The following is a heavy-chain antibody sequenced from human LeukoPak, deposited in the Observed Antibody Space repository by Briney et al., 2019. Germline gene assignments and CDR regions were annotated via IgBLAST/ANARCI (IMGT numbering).Heavy chain of an antibody. CDR2: INHNGST. CDR1: GGSFSGYY. Sequence: SETLSLTCAVYGGSFSGYYWSWIRQPPGKGLEWIGEINHNGSTNYNPSLKSRVTISVDTSKNQFSLKLSSVTAADTAVYYCARAPNLGYCSGGSCYSGNWFDPWGQGTLVTVSS. D-gene: IGHD2-15*01. V-gene: IGHV4-34*01. CDR3: ARAPNLGYCSGGSCYSGNWFDP. J-gene: IGHJ5*02.